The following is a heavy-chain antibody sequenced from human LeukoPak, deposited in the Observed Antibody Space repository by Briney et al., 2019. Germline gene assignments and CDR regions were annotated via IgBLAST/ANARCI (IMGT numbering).Heavy chain of an antibody. D-gene: IGHD6-19*01. CDR1: GFTFSSFA. CDR2: ISGFAGSI. J-gene: IGHJ3*02. CDR3: AKDFSSGWPDAFDI. V-gene: IGHV3-23*01. Sequence: GGSLRLSCAASGFTFSSFAMSWVRQAPEKGLEWVSSISGFAGSIYYADSVKGRFTISRDNSKNTLYLQMNSLRAEDTAVYYCAKDFSSGWPDAFDIWGQGTMVTVSS.